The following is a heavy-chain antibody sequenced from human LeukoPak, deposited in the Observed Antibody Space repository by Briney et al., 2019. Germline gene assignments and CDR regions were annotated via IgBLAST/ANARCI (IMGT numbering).Heavy chain of an antibody. V-gene: IGHV3-48*03. D-gene: IGHD3-10*02. CDR1: GFTFSSYE. CDR2: ISSSGRTI. Sequence: GGSLRLSCAASGFTFSSYEMNWVRQAPGKGLEWVSYISSSGRTIYYADSVKGRFTISRDNAKNSLYLQMNSRRAEDTAVYYCAELGITMIGGVWGKGTTVTIS. CDR3: AELGITMIGGV. J-gene: IGHJ6*03.